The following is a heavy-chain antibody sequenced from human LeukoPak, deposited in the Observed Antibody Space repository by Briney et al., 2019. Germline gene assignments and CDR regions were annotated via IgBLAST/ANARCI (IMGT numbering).Heavy chain of an antibody. V-gene: IGHV3-23*01. CDR2: ISGGGGST. J-gene: IGHJ4*02. CDR1: GFTFTSYS. Sequence: PGGSLRLSCAASGFTFTSYSMNWVRQAPGKGLEWVSTISGGGGSTYYADSVKGRFTISRDNSKNTLYLQMNSLRAEDTAVYYCARVRSGYYFDYWGQGTLVTVSS. D-gene: IGHD4-17*01. CDR3: ARVRSGYYFDY.